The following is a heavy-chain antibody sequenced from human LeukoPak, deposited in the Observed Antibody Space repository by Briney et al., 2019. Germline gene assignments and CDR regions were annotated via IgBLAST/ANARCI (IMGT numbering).Heavy chain of an antibody. CDR2: INQDGSVK. CDR3: ARGAPYRDSDDY. J-gene: IGHJ4*02. Sequence: SGGSLRLSCAASGFIFRNYWMSWVRQAPGKGLGWVANINQDGSVKNHVDSVKGRFTISRDNAKNSLYLQMNSLRPEDMAVYYCARGAPYRDSDDYWGQGTLVTVSS. CDR1: GFIFRNYW. V-gene: IGHV3-7*05. D-gene: IGHD4-11*01.